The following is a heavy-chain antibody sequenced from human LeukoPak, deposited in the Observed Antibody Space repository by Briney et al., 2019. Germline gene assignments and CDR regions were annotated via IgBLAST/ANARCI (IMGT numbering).Heavy chain of an antibody. CDR1: GFTFGDYA. J-gene: IGHJ6*03. V-gene: IGHV3-49*04. CDR3: TRTFGYYYFYMDV. CDR2: IRTEAYGVAR. Sequence: GGSLRLSCAASGFTFGDYAMSWVRQAPGKGLEWVGFIRTEAYGVARHYGASVKDRCTISRDDSKNNAYLQMNSLNTEDTAVYYCTRTFGYYYFYMDVWGKGTTVIVSS. D-gene: IGHD3-16*01.